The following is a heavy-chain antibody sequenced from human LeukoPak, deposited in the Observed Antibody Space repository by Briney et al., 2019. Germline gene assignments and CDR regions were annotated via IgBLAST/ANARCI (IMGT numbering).Heavy chain of an antibody. V-gene: IGHV4-34*01. J-gene: IGHJ4*02. CDR1: GGSFSGYY. Sequence: SETLSLTCAVYGGSFSGYYWSWIRQPPGKGLEWIGEINHSGSTNYNPSLKSRVTISVDTSKNQFSLKLSSVTAADTAVYYCARAQSGSYKSWGQGTLVTVSS. CDR3: ARAQSGSYKS. D-gene: IGHD1-26*01. CDR2: INHSGST.